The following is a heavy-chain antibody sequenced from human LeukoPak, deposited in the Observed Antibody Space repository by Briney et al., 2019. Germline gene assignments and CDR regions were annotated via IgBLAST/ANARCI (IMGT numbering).Heavy chain of an antibody. CDR1: GFTFSSYA. V-gene: IGHV3-74*01. CDR2: LNSDGSTT. Sequence: GGSLRLSCAASGFTFSSYAMSWVRQAPGKGLVWVSRLNSDGSTTSYADSVKGRFTISRDNAKNTLYLQMNSLRAEDTAVYYCAKEGPYSSGWVDYWGQGTLVTVSS. D-gene: IGHD6-19*01. CDR3: AKEGPYSSGWVDY. J-gene: IGHJ4*02.